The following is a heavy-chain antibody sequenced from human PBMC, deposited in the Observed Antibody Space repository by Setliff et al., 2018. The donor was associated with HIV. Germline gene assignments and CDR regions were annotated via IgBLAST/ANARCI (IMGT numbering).Heavy chain of an antibody. J-gene: IGHJ1*01. CDR1: GGTFSNYA. Sequence: ASVKVSCKASGGTFSNYAISWVRQAPGQGLEWMAGFIPMFGIGNYPQKFQGRVTITADESTSTVYMELSSLRSDDTAVYYCARDPLYADGWHSLEFFQHWGQGTLVTVSS. V-gene: IGHV1-69*13. D-gene: IGHD2-8*01. CDR3: ARDPLYADGWHSLEFFQH. CDR2: FIPMFGIG.